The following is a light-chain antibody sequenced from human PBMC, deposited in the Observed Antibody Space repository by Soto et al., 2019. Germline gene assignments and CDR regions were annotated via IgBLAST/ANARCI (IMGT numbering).Light chain of an antibody. CDR3: QQSYITRPLT. Sequence: DIQMTQSPAALSASVGDRVTITCRASQRIIVYLTWYQQKPGKAPRLLIYGGSKLHLEVPSRFSGGGSGTDFTLTISSRQPEALGSCYGQQSYITRPLTFGGGTRVAVK. J-gene: IGKJ4*01. CDR2: GGS. V-gene: IGKV1-39*01. CDR1: QRIIVY.